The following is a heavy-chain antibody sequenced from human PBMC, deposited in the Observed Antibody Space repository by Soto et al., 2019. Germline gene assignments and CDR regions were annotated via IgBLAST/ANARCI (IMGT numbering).Heavy chain of an antibody. D-gene: IGHD6-13*01. V-gene: IGHV4-59*01. CDR1: GGSISRYY. CDR3: ARAGGSSWYSAFDI. J-gene: IGHJ3*02. CDR2: IYYSGST. Sequence: PSEALSLTCTGSGGSISRYYWSWIRQPPGKGLEWIGYIYYSGSTNYNPSLKSRVTISVDTSKNQFSLKLSSVTAADTAVYYCARAGGSSWYSAFDIWGQGTMVTVSS.